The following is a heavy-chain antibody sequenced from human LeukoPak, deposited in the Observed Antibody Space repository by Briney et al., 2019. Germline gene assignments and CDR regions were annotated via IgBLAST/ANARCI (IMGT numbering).Heavy chain of an antibody. J-gene: IGHJ4*02. CDR2: INPNSGGT. CDR1: GYTFTGYY. D-gene: IGHD2-15*01. V-gene: IGHV1-2*02. Sequence: ASVKASCKASGYTFTGYYMHWVRQAPGQGLEWMGWINPNSGGTNYAQKFQGRVTMTRDTSMSTVYMELSSLRSEDTAVYYCARAVGIVVVVVATLDYWGQGTLVTVSS. CDR3: ARAVGIVVVVVATLDY.